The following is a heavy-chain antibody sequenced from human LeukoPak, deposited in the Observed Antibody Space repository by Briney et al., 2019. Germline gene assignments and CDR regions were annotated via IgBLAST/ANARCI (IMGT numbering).Heavy chain of an antibody. V-gene: IGHV1-69*13. J-gene: IGHJ3*02. D-gene: IGHD1-26*01. CDR1: GGTFSSYA. Sequence: SVKVSCKASGGTFSSYAISWVRQAPGQGLEWMGGIIPIFGTANYAQKFQGRVTITADESTSTAYMELSSLRAEDTALYYCAKDRFYSGSPRAFDMWGRGTMVTVSS. CDR2: IIPIFGTA. CDR3: AKDRFYSGSPRAFDM.